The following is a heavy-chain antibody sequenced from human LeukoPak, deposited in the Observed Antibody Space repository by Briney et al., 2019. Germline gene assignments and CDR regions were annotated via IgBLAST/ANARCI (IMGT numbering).Heavy chain of an antibody. CDR2: INTDGSAT. D-gene: IGHD6-19*01. CDR3: ARAATLGQWPPYFDY. J-gene: IGHJ4*02. Sequence: GGSLRLSCAASGFTFSTYWMHWVRQAPGKGLVWISRINTDGSATTYADSVKGRFTISRDNAKNTLYLQMNSLTAEDTAVYYCARAATLGQWPPYFDYWGQGTLVTVSS. V-gene: IGHV3-74*01. CDR1: GFTFSTYW.